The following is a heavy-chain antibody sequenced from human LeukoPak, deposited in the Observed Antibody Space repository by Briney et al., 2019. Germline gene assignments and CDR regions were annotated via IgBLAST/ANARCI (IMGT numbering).Heavy chain of an antibody. CDR2: MSSSSSTI. J-gene: IGHJ6*03. Sequence: GGSLRLSCAASGFTFSSYSMNWVRQAPGKGLEWVSYMSSSSSTIYYADSVKGRFTISRDNAKNSLYLQMNSLRAEDTAVYYCATDPRTTVFGTFRYYYMDVWGEGTTVAVSS. D-gene: IGHD3-3*01. CDR1: GFTFSSYS. CDR3: ATDPRTTVFGTFRYYYMDV. V-gene: IGHV3-48*04.